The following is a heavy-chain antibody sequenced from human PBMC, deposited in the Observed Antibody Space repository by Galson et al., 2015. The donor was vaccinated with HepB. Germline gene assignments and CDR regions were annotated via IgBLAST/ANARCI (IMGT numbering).Heavy chain of an antibody. CDR2: IWYDGNNK. CDR3: AKVFIGSGGPYGVGCDV. Sequence: SLRLSCAASGFSFSTYGMHWVRQAPGKGLEWVAVIWYDGNNKDYADSVKGRFTISRDNSKNTLYLQMNSLRVEDTALYYCAKVFIGSGGPYGVGCDVWGHGTMVLVAA. J-gene: IGHJ3*01. V-gene: IGHV3-33*06. D-gene: IGHD2-8*01. CDR1: GFSFSTYG.